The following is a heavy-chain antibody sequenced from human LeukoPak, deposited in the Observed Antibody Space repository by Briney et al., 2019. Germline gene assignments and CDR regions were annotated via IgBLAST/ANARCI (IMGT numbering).Heavy chain of an antibody. J-gene: IGHJ4*02. D-gene: IGHD2-21*02. CDR2: IYPGDSDT. Sequence: GGSLKISLKGSGSRFTSYWIGWGRPRPGKGLGWMGIIYPGDSDTRYSPSFQGQVTISADKSITTAYLQWRSLKASDTAMYYCARRGYCGGDCYSEVDYWGQGTLVTASS. V-gene: IGHV5-51*01. CDR3: ARRGYCGGDCYSEVDY. CDR1: GSRFTSYW.